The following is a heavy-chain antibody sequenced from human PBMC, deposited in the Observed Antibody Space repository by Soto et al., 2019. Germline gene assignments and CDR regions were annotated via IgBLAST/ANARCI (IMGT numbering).Heavy chain of an antibody. CDR3: AIDSLRWGDSSSSSFDY. CDR1: GFTYSDYY. D-gene: IGHD6-6*01. CDR2: ISSSGSTI. Sequence: QVQLVESGGGLVKPGGSLRLSCAASGFTYSDYYMSWIRQAPGKGLEWVSYISSSGSTIYYADSVKGRFTISRDNAKNSLYLQMNSPRAEDTAVYYCAIDSLRWGDSSSSSFDYWGQGTLVTVSS. V-gene: IGHV3-11*01. J-gene: IGHJ4*02.